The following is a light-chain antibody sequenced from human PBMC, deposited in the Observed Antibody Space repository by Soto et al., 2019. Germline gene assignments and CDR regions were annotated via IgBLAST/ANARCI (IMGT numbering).Light chain of an antibody. V-gene: IGLV1-44*01. J-gene: IGLJ1*01. CDR1: SSDIGSNA. CDR2: KND. Sequence: QPVLTQPPSASGTPGQRVTISCSGSSSDIGSNAVNWYQQVPGTAPKLLIYKNDQRPSGVPDRFSGSSSGTSASLAISGLQSEDEANYYCAAWDDSLNGLVFGTGTKLTVL. CDR3: AAWDDSLNGLV.